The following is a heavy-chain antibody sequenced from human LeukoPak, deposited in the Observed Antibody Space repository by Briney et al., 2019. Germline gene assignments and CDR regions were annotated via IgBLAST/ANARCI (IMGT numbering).Heavy chain of an antibody. CDR3: VRAAHYYYYGMDV. CDR1: GYTFTTYY. CDR2: INPRSGST. Sequence: ASVKVSCKASGYTFTTYYMRWVRQAPGQGLEWMGIINPRSGSTSYAQKFQGRVTMTRDTSTSTVYMELSSLRSEDTAVYYCVRAAHYYYYGMDVWGQGTTVTVSS. D-gene: IGHD2-15*01. V-gene: IGHV1-46*01. J-gene: IGHJ6*02.